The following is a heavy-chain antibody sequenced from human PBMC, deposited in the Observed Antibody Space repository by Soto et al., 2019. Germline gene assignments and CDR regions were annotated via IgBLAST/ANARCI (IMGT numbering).Heavy chain of an antibody. CDR2: IYNSGST. CDR3: ARDRGFGMDV. Sequence: QVQLQESGPGLAKPSETLSLTCTVSGGSTSGGNYYWNWIRQHPGKGLEWSGNIYNSGSTYSNPSLKRRVIISVDTSKNQLSLRLSSVTAAYTAVYYCARDRGFGMDVWGQGTTVTVSS. CDR1: GGSTSGGNYY. V-gene: IGHV4-31*03. J-gene: IGHJ6*02.